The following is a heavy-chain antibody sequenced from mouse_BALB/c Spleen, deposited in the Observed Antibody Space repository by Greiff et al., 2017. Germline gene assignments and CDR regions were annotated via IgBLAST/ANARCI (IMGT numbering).Heavy chain of an antibody. CDR1: GFTFSSYG. J-gene: IGHJ2*01. D-gene: IGHD2-1*01. CDR3: ARNGNYPYYFDY. Sequence: EVQGVESGGDLVKPGGSLKLSCAASGFTFSSYGMSWVRQTPDKRLEWVATISSGGSYTYYPDSVKGRFTISRDNAKNTLYLQMSSLKSEDTAMYYCARNGNYPYYFDYWGQGTTLTVSS. CDR2: ISSGGSYT. V-gene: IGHV5-6*01.